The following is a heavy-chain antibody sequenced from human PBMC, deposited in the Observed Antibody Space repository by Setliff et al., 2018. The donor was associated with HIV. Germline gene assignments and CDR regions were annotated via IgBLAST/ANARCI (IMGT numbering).Heavy chain of an antibody. CDR2: INPSGGST. CDR3: ARDRRPAGINYGYGYLDD. J-gene: IGHJ4*02. D-gene: IGHD2-2*02. V-gene: IGHV1-46*01. Sequence: ASVKVSCKASGYTFTSYYIHWVRQAPGQGLEWMGRINPSGGSTSYAQKFQARVTITRDTSASTAYMELSSLRSEDTAVYYCARDRRPAGINYGYGYLDDWGQGTLVTVSS. CDR1: GYTFTSYY.